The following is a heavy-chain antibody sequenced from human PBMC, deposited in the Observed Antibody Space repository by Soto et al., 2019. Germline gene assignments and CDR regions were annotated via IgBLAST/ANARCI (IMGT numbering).Heavy chain of an antibody. D-gene: IGHD5-18*01. J-gene: IGHJ4*02. CDR1: GYTFTNYG. Sequence: QVQLVQSGAEVKKPGASVKVSCKASGYTFTNYGISWVRQAPGQGLEWMGWISTFTGNTNYAQKLQGRVTMTTDTSTSTAYMELRSLRSDDTAVYSCARGWIQLWLFDYWGQGTLVTVSS. CDR2: ISTFTGNT. V-gene: IGHV1-18*01. CDR3: ARGWIQLWLFDY.